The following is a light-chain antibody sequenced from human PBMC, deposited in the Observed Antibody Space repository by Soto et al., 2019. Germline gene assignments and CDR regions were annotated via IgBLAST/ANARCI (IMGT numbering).Light chain of an antibody. V-gene: IGKV3D-20*02. J-gene: IGKJ1*01. CDR3: QQRNNWPKT. Sequence: DIVLTQSPATLSLSPGERATLSCRASQSIPSNYLAWFQQKPGQSPRLLIYGASSRPTGIPDRFSGSGSGTDFTLAISRLEPDDFAVYYCQQRNNWPKTFGQGTK. CDR1: QSIPSNY. CDR2: GAS.